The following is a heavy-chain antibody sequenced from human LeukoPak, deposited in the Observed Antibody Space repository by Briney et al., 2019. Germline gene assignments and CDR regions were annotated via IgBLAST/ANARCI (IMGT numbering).Heavy chain of an antibody. CDR3: ARHKQASSGWFISLDP. Sequence: PSETLSLTCTVSGGSIADTSYYWGWIRQSPGKGLEWIGLIYYSGKTYYNPPLTSRVTISVDTSKNQISLTLTSVTAADTSLYYCARHKQASSGWFISLDPWGQGTLVIVSS. J-gene: IGHJ5*02. V-gene: IGHV4-39*01. CDR2: IYYSGKT. D-gene: IGHD6-19*01. CDR1: GGSIADTSYY.